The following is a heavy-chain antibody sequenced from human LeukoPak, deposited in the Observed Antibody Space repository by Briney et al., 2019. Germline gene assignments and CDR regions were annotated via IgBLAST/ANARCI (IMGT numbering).Heavy chain of an antibody. J-gene: IGHJ4*02. V-gene: IGHV4-34*01. CDR3: ARGRRWLQFGATFDY. D-gene: IGHD5-24*01. Sequence: SETLSLTCAVYGGSFSGYYWSWIRQPPGKGLEWIGELNHSGSTNYNPSLKSRVTISVDTSENQFSLKLSSVTAADTAVYYCARGRRWLQFGATFDYWGQGTLVTVSS. CDR1: GGSFSGYY. CDR2: LNHSGST.